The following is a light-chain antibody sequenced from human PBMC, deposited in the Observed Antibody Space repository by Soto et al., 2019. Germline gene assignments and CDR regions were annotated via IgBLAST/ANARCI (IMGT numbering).Light chain of an antibody. Sequence: AFKMTQSPSSLSASVGDRVTITCRASQDIRNDLGWYQQKPGKAPRLLIYAASILQSGVPPRFSGSGSGTDFTLTISSLQPDDFATYYCQHYNSYSEAFGHGTKVDIK. CDR3: QHYNSYSEA. V-gene: IGKV1-6*01. J-gene: IGKJ1*01. CDR2: AAS. CDR1: QDIRND.